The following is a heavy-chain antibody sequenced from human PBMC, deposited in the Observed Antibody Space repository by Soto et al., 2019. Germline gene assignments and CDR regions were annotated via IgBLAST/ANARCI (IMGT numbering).Heavy chain of an antibody. CDR1: GGTFSSYA. V-gene: IGHV1-69*01. Sequence: QVQLVQSGAEVKKPGSSVKVSCKASGGTFSSYAISWERQAPGQGLEWMGGIIPIFGTANYAQKFQGRLTITADEATSTADMELSSLRSEDTAVYYCAIVRITFGGVITYNWFAHWGQGTLVTVSS. CDR3: AIVRITFGGVITYNWFAH. J-gene: IGHJ5*02. CDR2: IIPIFGTA. D-gene: IGHD3-16*02.